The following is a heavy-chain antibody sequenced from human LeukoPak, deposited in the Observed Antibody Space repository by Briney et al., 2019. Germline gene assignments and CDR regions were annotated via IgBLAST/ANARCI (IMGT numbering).Heavy chain of an antibody. J-gene: IGHJ4*02. CDR2: IFTSGASGAT. CDR1: GGSITNYY. V-gene: IGHV4-4*07. CDR3: ARESTTLKTFDF. Sequence: SETLSLTCTVSGGSITNYYWSWIRQSAGKGLEWIGRIFTSGASGATNYHPSLKSRVTMSIDTSKNQLSLRLSTVTAADTAVYYCARESTTLKTFDFWGQGTLVSVS. D-gene: IGHD1-14*01.